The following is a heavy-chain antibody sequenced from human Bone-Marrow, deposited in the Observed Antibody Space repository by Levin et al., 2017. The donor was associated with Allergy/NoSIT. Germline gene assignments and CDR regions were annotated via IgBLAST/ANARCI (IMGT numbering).Heavy chain of an antibody. Sequence: GGSLRLSCAASGFTFSNAWMSWVRQAPGKGLEWVGRIKSKTDGGTTDYAAPVKGRFTISRDDSKNTLYLQMNSLKTEDTAVYYCTTNFLGYCSGGSCYSDYWGQGTLVTVSS. D-gene: IGHD2-15*01. V-gene: IGHV3-15*01. CDR1: GFTFSNAW. J-gene: IGHJ4*02. CDR2: IKSKTDGGTT. CDR3: TTNFLGYCSGGSCYSDY.